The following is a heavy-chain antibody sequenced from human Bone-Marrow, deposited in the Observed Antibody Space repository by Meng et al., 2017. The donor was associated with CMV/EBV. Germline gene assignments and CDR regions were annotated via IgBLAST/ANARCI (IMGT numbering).Heavy chain of an antibody. CDR1: GYIFANYW. V-gene: IGHV5-51*01. CDR3: ARRYNDFWTIDY. Sequence: KVSCKGSGYIFANYWIGWVRQMPGKGLEWMGIIYPGDSDTRYRPSFQGQVTISADKSISNDYLQWSSLKALDTAMYYCARRYNDFWTIDYWGQGTLVTVSS. CDR2: IYPGDSDT. J-gene: IGHJ4*02. D-gene: IGHD3-3*01.